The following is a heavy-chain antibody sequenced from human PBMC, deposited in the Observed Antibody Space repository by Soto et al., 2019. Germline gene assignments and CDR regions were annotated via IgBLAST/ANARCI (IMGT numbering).Heavy chain of an antibody. CDR2: IYYSGSI. CDR1: GDSISSLY. D-gene: IGHD6-19*01. V-gene: IGHV4-59*01. Sequence: SETLSLTCAVSGDSISSLYWSWIRQPPGKGLEWIGYIYYSGSINYNPSLKSRVTISVDTSKNQFSLKLSSVTAADTAVYYCARSLWDSSGWKTPYSGQGTLVT. CDR3: ARSLWDSSGWKTPY. J-gene: IGHJ4*02.